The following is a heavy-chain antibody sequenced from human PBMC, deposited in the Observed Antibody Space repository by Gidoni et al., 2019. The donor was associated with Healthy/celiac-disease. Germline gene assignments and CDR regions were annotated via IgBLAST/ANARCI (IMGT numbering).Heavy chain of an antibody. CDR2: ISGSGGST. CDR1: GFTFSSYA. Sequence: EVQLLESGGGLVQPGGSLRLSCAASGFTFSSYAMSWVRQAPGKGLEWVSAISGSGGSTYYADSVKGRFTISRDNSKNTLYLQMNSLRAEDTAVYYCAKDQTAAAVYYYYYGMDVWGQGTTVTVSS. J-gene: IGHJ6*02. CDR3: AKDQTAAAVYYYYYGMDV. V-gene: IGHV3-23*01. D-gene: IGHD6-13*01.